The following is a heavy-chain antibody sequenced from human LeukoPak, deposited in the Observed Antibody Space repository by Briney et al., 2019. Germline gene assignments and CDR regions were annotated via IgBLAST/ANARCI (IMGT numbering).Heavy chain of an antibody. V-gene: IGHV4-4*07. CDR2: IYTSGST. J-gene: IGHJ5*02. D-gene: IGHD2-8*01. CDR1: GGSISSYY. CDR3: ARTIGLMVYAGMLDWFDP. Sequence: SENLSRTCTVSGGSISSYYWSWIRQPAGKGLEWIGRIYTSGSTNYNPSLKSRVTMSVDTSKNQFSLKLSSVTAADTAVYYCARTIGLMVYAGMLDWFDPWGQGTLVTVSS.